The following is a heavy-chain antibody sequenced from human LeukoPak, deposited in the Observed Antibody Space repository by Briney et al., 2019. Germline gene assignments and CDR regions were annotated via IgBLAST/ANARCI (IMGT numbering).Heavy chain of an antibody. CDR2: ISANGGAT. V-gene: IGHV3-21*01. CDR3: ARLAGGVDY. Sequence: GGSLRLSCAASGFTFNTYAMYWVRQAPGEGLEWVSAISANGGATHYADSVKGRFTISRDNAKNSLYLQMNSLRAEDTAVYYCARLAGGVDYWGQGTLVTVSS. J-gene: IGHJ4*02. CDR1: GFTFNTYA. D-gene: IGHD2-15*01.